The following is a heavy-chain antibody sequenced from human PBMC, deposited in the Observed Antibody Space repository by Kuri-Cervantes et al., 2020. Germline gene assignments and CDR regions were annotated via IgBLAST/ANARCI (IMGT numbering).Heavy chain of an antibody. V-gene: IGHV3-33*08. D-gene: IGHD3-10*01. CDR1: GFTFSTYA. J-gene: IGHJ4*02. CDR3: ARDRSYGSLDY. CDR2: IWFDGSQR. Sequence: GGSLRLSCAASGFTFSTYAMSWVRQAPGKGLEWVAVIWFDGSQRYYTDSVKGRVTISRDQSMNTLYLEMNSLRAEDTAVYYCARDRSYGSLDYWGQGTLVTVS.